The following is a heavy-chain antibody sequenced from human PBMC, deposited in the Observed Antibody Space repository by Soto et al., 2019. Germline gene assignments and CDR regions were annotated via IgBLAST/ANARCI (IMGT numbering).Heavy chain of an antibody. J-gene: IGHJ3*02. CDR2: INSDGSST. Sequence: GGSLRLSCAASGFTFSSYWMHWVRQAPGKGLVWVSRINSDGSSTSYADSVKGRFTISRDNAKNTLYLQMNSLRAEDTAVYYCARVGYYDSSGPSPSPDAFDIWGQGTMVTVSS. CDR1: GFTFSSYW. D-gene: IGHD3-22*01. V-gene: IGHV3-74*01. CDR3: ARVGYYDSSGPSPSPDAFDI.